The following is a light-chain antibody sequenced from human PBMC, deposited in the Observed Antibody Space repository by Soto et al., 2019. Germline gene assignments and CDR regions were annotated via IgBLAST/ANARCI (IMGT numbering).Light chain of an antibody. CDR3: GSYTTTRGV. J-gene: IGLJ1*01. CDR1: SSDVGGYNY. Sequence: QSALTQPASVSGSPGQSITISCTGTSSDVGGYNYVSWYQQHPGKAPKLMIYEVTNRPSGVSNRFSGSKSGNTASLTISGLHAEDEADYYCGSYTTTRGVFGTGTKLTVL. CDR2: EVT. V-gene: IGLV2-14*03.